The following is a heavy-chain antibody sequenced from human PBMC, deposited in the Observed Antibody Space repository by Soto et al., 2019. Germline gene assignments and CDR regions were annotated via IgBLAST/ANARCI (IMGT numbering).Heavy chain of an antibody. Sequence: GGSLRLSCAASGFTFSSYSMSWVRQGPGKGLEWVSAVSGGGGSSYYADAVKGRFTISKDKSKNTVYLQMNSLGAEDTAIYYCAKGYSGSYYPLRFDSWGQGTLVTVSS. CDR3: AKGYSGSYYPLRFDS. V-gene: IGHV3-23*01. D-gene: IGHD1-26*01. CDR2: VSGGGGSS. CDR1: GFTFSSYS. J-gene: IGHJ4*02.